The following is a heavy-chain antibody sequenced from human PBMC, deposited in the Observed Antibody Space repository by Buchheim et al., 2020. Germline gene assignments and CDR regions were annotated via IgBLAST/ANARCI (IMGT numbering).Heavy chain of an antibody. V-gene: IGHV3-30-3*01. CDR3: ARDTLAYDSSGYYYFYFDY. J-gene: IGHJ4*02. D-gene: IGHD3-22*01. Sequence: QVQLVESGGGVVQPGRSLRLSCAASGFTFSSYAMHWVRQAPGKGLEWVAVISYDGSNKYYADSVKGRFTISRDNSTNTLYLQMNSLRAEDTAVYYCARDTLAYDSSGYYYFYFDYWGQGTL. CDR2: ISYDGSNK. CDR1: GFTFSSYA.